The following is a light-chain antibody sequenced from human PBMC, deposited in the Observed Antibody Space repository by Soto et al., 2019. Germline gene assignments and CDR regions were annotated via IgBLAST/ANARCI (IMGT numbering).Light chain of an antibody. Sequence: EIVLTQSPDTLSLSPGERATLSCRASQSVRSSLAWYQQKPGQAPRLLIYDASNRATGIPARFSGSGSGTDFTLTISSLEPEDFAVYYCQQRSNWPPEVTFGPGPKWISN. J-gene: IGKJ3*01. V-gene: IGKV3-11*01. CDR2: DAS. CDR3: QQRSNWPPEVT. CDR1: QSVRSS.